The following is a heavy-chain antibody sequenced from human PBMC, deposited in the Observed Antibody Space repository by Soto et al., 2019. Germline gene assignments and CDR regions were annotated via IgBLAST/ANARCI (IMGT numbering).Heavy chain of an antibody. CDR1: EFTFSSYA. CDR3: AKVLYYDFPYYYYYGMDV. J-gene: IGHJ6*02. Sequence: VGSLRLSCAASEFTFSSYAMSWVRQAPGKGLEWVSAIDDSGGTTFYADSVKGRFTISRDNSKDTLFLQMNSLRAEDTAVYYCAKVLYYDFPYYYYYGMDVCGQRITVTVSS. V-gene: IGHV3-23*01. CDR2: IDDSGGTT. D-gene: IGHD3-3*01.